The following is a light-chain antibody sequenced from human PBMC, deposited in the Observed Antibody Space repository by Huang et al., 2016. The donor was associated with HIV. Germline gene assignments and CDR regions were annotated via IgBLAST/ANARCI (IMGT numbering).Light chain of an antibody. CDR3: QQSHSTPHT. CDR2: GAS. V-gene: IGKV1-39*01. Sequence: DIQMTQSPSSLSASVGDRVTITCRTSDNLAISLNWYQQKSGAAPVLLIYGASNLQTGVSSRFSGGGSGTDFTLTITNLRPEDFATYYCQQSHSTPHTFGQGTRLE. CDR1: DNLAIS. J-gene: IGKJ2*01.